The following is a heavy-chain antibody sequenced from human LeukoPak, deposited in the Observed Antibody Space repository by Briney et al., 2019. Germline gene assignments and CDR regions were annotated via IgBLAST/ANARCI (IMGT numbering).Heavy chain of an antibody. CDR2: ISSSSSYI. J-gene: IGHJ3*02. CDR1: GFTFSSYS. D-gene: IGHD4-11*01. CDR3: ARAVYSFDAFDI. V-gene: IGHV3-21*01. Sequence: GGSLRLSCAASGFTFSSYSMNWVRQAPGKGLEWVSSISSSSSYIYYADSVKGRFTISRDNAKNSLYLQMNSLRAEDTAVYYCARAVYSFDAFDIWGQGTMVTVSS.